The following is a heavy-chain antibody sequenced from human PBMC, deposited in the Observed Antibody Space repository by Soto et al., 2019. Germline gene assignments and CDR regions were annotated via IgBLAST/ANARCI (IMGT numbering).Heavy chain of an antibody. D-gene: IGHD4-17*01. J-gene: IGHJ4*02. V-gene: IGHV3-74*01. CDR2: IDSEGSIT. CDR3: GSVFEY. CDR1: GFTFSNYW. Sequence: EVQLVESGGGLVQPGGSLRLSCAASGFTFSNYWMHWVRQAPGKGLVWVSRIDSEGSITSYADSVKGRFTTSRDNVKNTVYLQMNGLRGEDTAVYYCGSVFEYWGQGILVTVSS.